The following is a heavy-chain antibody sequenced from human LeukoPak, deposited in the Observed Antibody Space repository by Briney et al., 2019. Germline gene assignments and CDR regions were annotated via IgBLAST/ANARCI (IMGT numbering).Heavy chain of an antibody. Sequence: PGGSLRLSCAASGFTLSSYAMSWVRQAPGKGLEWVSGISGSGGSTYHADSVKGRFTISRDNSKNTLYLQMNSLRAEDTAVYYCAKGSLGSWYYFDYWGQGTLVTVSS. CDR3: AKGSLGSWYYFDY. D-gene: IGHD6-13*01. CDR2: ISGSGGST. V-gene: IGHV3-23*01. J-gene: IGHJ4*02. CDR1: GFTLSSYA.